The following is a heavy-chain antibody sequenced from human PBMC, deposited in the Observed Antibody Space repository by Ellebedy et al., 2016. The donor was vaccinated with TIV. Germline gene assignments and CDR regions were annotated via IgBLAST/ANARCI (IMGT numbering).Heavy chain of an antibody. J-gene: IGHJ4*02. CDR1: GFSISSGYY. D-gene: IGHD5-24*01. CDR3: ASLRD. V-gene: IGHV4-38-2*02. Sequence: SETLSLTXTVSGFSISSGYYWGWIRQSPGKGLEWIANIYHSGSSYYNPSLKSRVSMSADTSKNQFSLMLRSVTAADTAVYYCASLRDWGQGALVTVSS. CDR2: IYHSGSS.